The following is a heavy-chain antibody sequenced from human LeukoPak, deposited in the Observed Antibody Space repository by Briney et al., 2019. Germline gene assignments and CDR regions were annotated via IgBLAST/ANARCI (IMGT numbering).Heavy chain of an antibody. CDR1: GGTFSSYA. J-gene: IGHJ4*02. V-gene: IGHV1-69*04. CDR2: IIPILGIA. Sequence: GSSVKVSCKASGGTFSSYAISWVRQAPGQGLEWMGRIIPILGIANYAQKFQGRVTITADKSTSTAYMELSSLRSEDTAVYYCARGGTNMRLPRSLNFDYWGQGTLVTVSS. D-gene: IGHD2/OR15-2a*01. CDR3: ARGGTNMRLPRSLNFDY.